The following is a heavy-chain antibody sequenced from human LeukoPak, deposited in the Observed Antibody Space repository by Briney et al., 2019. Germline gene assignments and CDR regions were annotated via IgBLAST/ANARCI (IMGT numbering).Heavy chain of an antibody. V-gene: IGHV1-18*01. CDR3: ARDPVVATILDWFDP. CDR2: ISAYNGDT. J-gene: IGHJ5*02. Sequence: ASVKVSCKTSDFTFSNYGFNWVRQAPGQGLEWMGWISAYNGDTNYAQKFQGRVTMTRDTSISTAYMELSRLRSDDTAVYYCARDPVVATILDWFDPWGQGTLVTVSS. CDR1: DFTFSNYG. D-gene: IGHD5-12*01.